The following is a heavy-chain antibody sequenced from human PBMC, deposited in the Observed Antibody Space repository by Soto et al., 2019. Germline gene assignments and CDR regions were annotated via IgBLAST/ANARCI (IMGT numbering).Heavy chain of an antibody. J-gene: IGHJ5*02. CDR3: ARDRSGGVNWFDP. CDR2: ISYSGST. V-gene: IGHV4-31*03. CDR1: GGPISSGGYY. Sequence: QVQLQESGPGLVKPSQTLSLTCTVSGGPISSGGYYWNWIRQHPGKGLQWIGYISYSGSTYYNPSLKSRVNISADTSKSQFSLKLSSVTAADTAVYYCARDRSGGVNWFDPWGQGTLVTVSS. D-gene: IGHD2-15*01.